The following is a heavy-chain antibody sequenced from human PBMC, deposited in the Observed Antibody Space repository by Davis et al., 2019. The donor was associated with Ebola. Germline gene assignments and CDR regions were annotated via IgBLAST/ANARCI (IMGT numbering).Heavy chain of an antibody. J-gene: IGHJ4*02. D-gene: IGHD6-19*01. V-gene: IGHV3-53*01. CDR1: GFTVSSNY. Sequence: GESLKISCAASGFTVSSNYMSWVRQAPGKGLEWVSVIYSGGSTYYADSVKGRFTISRDNSKNTLYLQMNSLRAEDTAVYYCARDEGYSSGWYVVGGDYWGQGTLVTVSS. CDR3: ARDEGYSSGWYVVGGDY. CDR2: IYSGGST.